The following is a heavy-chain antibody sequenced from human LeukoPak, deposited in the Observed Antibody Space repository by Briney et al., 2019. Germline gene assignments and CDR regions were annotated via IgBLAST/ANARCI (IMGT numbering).Heavy chain of an antibody. CDR1: GGTFTSYA. D-gene: IGHD5-12*01. CDR3: ARASGGYSGYIYFDY. J-gene: IGHJ4*02. V-gene: IGHV1-69*13. CDR2: IIPIFGTA. Sequence: SVKVSCKASGGTFTSYAISWVRQAPGQGLEWMGGIIPIFGTANYAQKFQGRVTITADESTSTAYMELSSLRSEDTAVYYCARASGGYSGYIYFDYWGQGTLVTVSS.